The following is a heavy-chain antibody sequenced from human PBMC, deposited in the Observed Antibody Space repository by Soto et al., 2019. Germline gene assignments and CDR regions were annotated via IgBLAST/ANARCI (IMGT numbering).Heavy chain of an antibody. CDR2: IYYSGST. J-gene: IGHJ4*02. D-gene: IGHD2-2*01. V-gene: IGHV4-39*01. CDR1: GGSISSSSYY. CDR3: AAATPLYFDY. Sequence: QLQLQESGPGLVKPSETLSLTCTVSGGSISSSSYYWGWIRQPPGKGLEWIGSIYYSGSTYYNPSLKRRVPISVDTSKNQCSLRLSSVTAADTAVYYCAAATPLYFDYWGQGTLVTVSS.